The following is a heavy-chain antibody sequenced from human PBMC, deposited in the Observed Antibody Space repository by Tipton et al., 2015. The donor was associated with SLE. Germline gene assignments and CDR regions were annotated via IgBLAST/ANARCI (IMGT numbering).Heavy chain of an antibody. Sequence: TLSLTCTVSGGSISSYYWSWIRQPPGKGLEWIGYIYYSGSTNYNPSLKSRVTISVDTSKNQFSLKLSSVTAADTAVYYYARRRFWYFDLWGRGTLVTASS. CDR1: GGSISSYY. CDR2: IYYSGST. J-gene: IGHJ2*01. V-gene: IGHV4-59*01. CDR3: ARRRFWYFDL.